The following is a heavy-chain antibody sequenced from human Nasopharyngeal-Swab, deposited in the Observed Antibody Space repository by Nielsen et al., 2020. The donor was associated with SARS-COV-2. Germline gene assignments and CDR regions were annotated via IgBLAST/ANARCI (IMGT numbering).Heavy chain of an antibody. CDR3: ARSQLRFLEWPIRAAEYVQH. CDR1: GYSILSGYY. D-gene: IGHD3-3*01. Sequence: SETLSLTCTFSGYSILSGYYWCWILQPPGKGLEWIGSIYHSGSTYYNPSLKSRVTISVDTSKNQFSLKLSSVTAADTAVYYCARSQLRFLEWPIRAAEYVQHWGQGTLVTVSS. J-gene: IGHJ1*01. V-gene: IGHV4-38-2*02. CDR2: IYHSGST.